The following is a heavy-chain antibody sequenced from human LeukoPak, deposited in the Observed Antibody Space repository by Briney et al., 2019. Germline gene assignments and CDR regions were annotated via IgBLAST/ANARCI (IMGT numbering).Heavy chain of an antibody. Sequence: RPSETLSLTCAVSGGSISSSNWWSWVRQPPGKGLEWIGEIYHSGSTNYNPSLKSRVTISVDKSKNQFSLKLSSVTAADTAVYYCARDLYIYDSSGYYEKPLYNWFDPWGQGTLVTVSS. D-gene: IGHD3-22*01. CDR3: ARDLYIYDSSGYYEKPLYNWFDP. CDR1: GGSISSSNW. CDR2: IYHSGST. V-gene: IGHV4-4*02. J-gene: IGHJ5*02.